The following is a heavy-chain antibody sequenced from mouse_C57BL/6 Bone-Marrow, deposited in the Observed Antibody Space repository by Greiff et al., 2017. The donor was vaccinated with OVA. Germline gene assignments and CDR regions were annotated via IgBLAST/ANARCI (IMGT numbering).Heavy chain of an antibody. CDR1: GYSITSGYY. J-gene: IGHJ4*01. CDR2: ISYDGSN. V-gene: IGHV3-6*01. CDR3: ASAYGNRLRFYAMDY. Sequence: EVQLVESGPGLVKPSQSLSLTCSVTGYSITSGYYWNWIRQFPGNKLEWMGYISYDGSNNYNPSLKNRISITRDTSKNQFFLKLNSVTTEDTATYYCASAYGNRLRFYAMDYWGQGTSVTVSS. D-gene: IGHD2-1*01.